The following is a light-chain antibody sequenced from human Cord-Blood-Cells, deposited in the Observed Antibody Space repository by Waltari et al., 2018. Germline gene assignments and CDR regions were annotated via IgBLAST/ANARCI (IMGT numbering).Light chain of an antibody. CDR1: SSHVCGYNS. J-gene: IGLJ1*01. V-gene: IGLV2-8*01. CDR3: SSYAGSNNLV. Sequence: QSALTQPPPASGSPGQSVTTSCTGTSSHVCGYNSVYGHQQHPGKAPTLMIYEVSKRPSGVPDRFAGSKSGNTASLTVSGLQAEDEADYYCSSYAGSNNLVFGTGTKVTVL. CDR2: EVS.